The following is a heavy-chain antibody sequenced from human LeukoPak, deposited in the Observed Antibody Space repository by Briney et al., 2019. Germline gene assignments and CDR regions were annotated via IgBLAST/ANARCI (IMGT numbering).Heavy chain of an antibody. J-gene: IGHJ4*02. V-gene: IGHV3-43*02. CDR2: ISGDGGST. Sequence: GGSLRLSCAASGLTFDDYAMHWVRQAPGKGLEWVSLISGDGGSTYYADSVKGRFTISRDNSKNSLYLQMNSLRTEDTALYYCAKTGIGSWSFDYWGQGTLVTVSS. CDR3: AKTGIGSWSFDY. D-gene: IGHD6-13*01. CDR1: GLTFDDYA.